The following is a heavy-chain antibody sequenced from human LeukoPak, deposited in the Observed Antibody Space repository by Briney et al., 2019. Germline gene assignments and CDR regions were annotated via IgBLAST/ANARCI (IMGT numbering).Heavy chain of an antibody. V-gene: IGHV3-74*01. Sequence: GGSLRLSCAASGFTFSSYWMHWVRQVPGKGLVWVARINTDGSRTTYADSVKGRFTISRDNAKDTLYLQMNSLRAEDTAVYYCASVRSGSWDWFDPWGQGTLVIVSS. D-gene: IGHD3-10*01. CDR2: INTDGSRT. CDR1: GFTFSSYW. J-gene: IGHJ5*02. CDR3: ASVRSGSWDWFDP.